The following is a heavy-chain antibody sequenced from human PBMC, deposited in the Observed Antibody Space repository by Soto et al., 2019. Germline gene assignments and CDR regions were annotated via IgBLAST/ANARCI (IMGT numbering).Heavy chain of an antibody. Sequence: GGSLRLSCGASGFTFSGYWMDWVRQAPGKGLEWVATIKEDGSVTNYVDSVKGRFTISRDNAKNALFLQMNSLRAEDTAVYYCGRGFRTNIAFGWGQGTLVTVSS. D-gene: IGHD3-3*02. CDR3: GRGFRTNIAFG. V-gene: IGHV3-7*01. CDR2: IKEDGSVT. CDR1: GFTFSGYW. J-gene: IGHJ4*02.